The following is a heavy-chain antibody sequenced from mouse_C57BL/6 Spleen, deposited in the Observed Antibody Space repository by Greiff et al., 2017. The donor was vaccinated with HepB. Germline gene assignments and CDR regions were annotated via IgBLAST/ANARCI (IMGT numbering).Heavy chain of an antibody. CDR1: GYTFTSYW. CDR3: ARRKVYGNYRIDY. V-gene: IGHV1-69*01. J-gene: IGHJ2*01. Sequence: VQLQQPGAELVMPGASVKLSCKASGYTFTSYWMHWVKQRPGQGLEWIGEIDHSDSYTNYNQKFKGKSTLTVDKSSSTAYMQLSSLTSEDSAVYYCARRKVYGNYRIDYWGQGTTLTVSS. CDR2: IDHSDSYT. D-gene: IGHD2-1*01.